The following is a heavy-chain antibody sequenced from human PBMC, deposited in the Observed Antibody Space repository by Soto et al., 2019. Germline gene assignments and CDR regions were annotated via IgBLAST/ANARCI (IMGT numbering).Heavy chain of an antibody. D-gene: IGHD3-22*01. V-gene: IGHV4-34*01. CDR1: GGSFSGFD. Sequence: PSDTLSLTXAVYGGSFSGFDWSWIRQSPGKGLEWIGEIYHRGNTNYNPSLKTRVSISVDTSKNQFSLNLTSVTAADTAVYYCARAHSTTVITLKWGAMDFWGQGTTVTVSS. CDR3: ARAHSTTVITLKWGAMDF. CDR2: IYHRGNT. J-gene: IGHJ6*02.